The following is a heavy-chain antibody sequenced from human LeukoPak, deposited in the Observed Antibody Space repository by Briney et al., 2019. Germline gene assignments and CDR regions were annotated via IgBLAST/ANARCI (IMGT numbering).Heavy chain of an antibody. CDR2: INWNGGST. J-gene: IGHJ4*02. V-gene: IGHV3-20*04. D-gene: IGHD3-16*01. CDR3: ARVYYDHVMGPTTHFDY. CDR1: GLTFDDYG. Sequence: RPGGSLRLSCAAPGLTFDDYGMSWVRQVPGKGLEWVSGINWNGGSTGYADSVKGRFTISRDNAKNSLYLQMNSLRAEDTALYYCARVYYDHVMGPTTHFDYWGQGTLVTVSS.